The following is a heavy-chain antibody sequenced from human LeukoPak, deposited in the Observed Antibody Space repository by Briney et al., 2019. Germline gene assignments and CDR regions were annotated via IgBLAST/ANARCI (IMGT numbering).Heavy chain of an antibody. J-gene: IGHJ4*02. CDR3: ARDAGHYYGSGSYYFDY. CDR2: IWYDGSNK. Sequence: GGSLRLSCAASGFTFSSYGMHWVRQAPGKGLEWVAVIWYDGSNKYYADSVKGRFTISRDNSKNTLYLQMNSLRAEDTAVYYCARDAGHYYGSGSYYFDYWGQGTLVTVPS. D-gene: IGHD3-10*01. CDR1: GFTFSSYG. V-gene: IGHV3-33*01.